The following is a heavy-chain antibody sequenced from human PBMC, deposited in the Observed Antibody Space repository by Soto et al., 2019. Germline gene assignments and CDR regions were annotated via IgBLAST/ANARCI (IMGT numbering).Heavy chain of an antibody. D-gene: IGHD5-18*01. J-gene: IGHJ4*02. CDR3: ARRGYSYGFSDY. V-gene: IGHV4-30-4*01. Sequence: SETLSLICTVSGGSISSGDYYWSWIRQPPGKGLEWIGYIYYSGSTYYNPSLKSRVTISVDTSKNQFSLKLSSVTAADTAVYYCARRGYSYGFSDYWGQGTLVTVSS. CDR2: IYYSGST. CDR1: GGSISSGDYY.